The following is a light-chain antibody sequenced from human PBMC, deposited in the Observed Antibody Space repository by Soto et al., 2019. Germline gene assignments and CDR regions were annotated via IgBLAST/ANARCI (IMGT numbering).Light chain of an antibody. CDR2: AAS. J-gene: IGKJ1*01. CDR3: HQTDSIPET. CDR1: QSISLF. V-gene: IGKV1-39*01. Sequence: DLQMTQSPSSLSASVGDTVTITCRASQSISLFLNWYQQKPGKAPKLLIYAASSLQSGVPSRLTDNGSGTDFTLSISSLQLEDFATYYCHQTDSIPETFGQRTKVEIK.